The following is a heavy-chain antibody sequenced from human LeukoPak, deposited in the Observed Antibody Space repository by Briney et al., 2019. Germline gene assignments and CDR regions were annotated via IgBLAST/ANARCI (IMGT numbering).Heavy chain of an antibody. CDR1: GGSFSGYY. CDR2: INHSGST. V-gene: IGHV4-34*01. D-gene: IGHD5-24*01. J-gene: IGHJ4*02. Sequence: PSETLSLTCAVYGGSFSGYYWCWIRQPPEKGLEWIGEINHSGSTNYNPSLKSRVTISVDTSKNQFSLKLSSVTAADTAVYYCARDGYSIFDYWGQGTLVTVSS. CDR3: ARDGYSIFDY.